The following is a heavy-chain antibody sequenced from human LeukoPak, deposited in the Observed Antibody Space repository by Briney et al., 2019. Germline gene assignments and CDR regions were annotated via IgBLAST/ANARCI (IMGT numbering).Heavy chain of an antibody. V-gene: IGHV3-23*01. Sequence: GGSLRLSCAASGFTLGSYAMTWVRQAPGRGLEWVSSVDGGGGGTYYADSVKGRFTISRDNSKDTLYLQMNGLRAEDTAVYFCAKQSAGSAAWYSLHYDFWGQGTLVTVSS. CDR3: AKQSAGSAAWYSLHYDF. D-gene: IGHD6-13*01. CDR2: VDGGGGGT. J-gene: IGHJ4*02. CDR1: GFTLGSYA.